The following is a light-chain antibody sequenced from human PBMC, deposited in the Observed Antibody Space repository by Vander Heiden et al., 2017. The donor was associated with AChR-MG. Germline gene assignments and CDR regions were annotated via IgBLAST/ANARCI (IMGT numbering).Light chain of an antibody. CDR1: SSDVGSYNL. J-gene: IGLJ2*01. V-gene: IGLV2-23*01. CDR3: CSYAGSSLYVV. Sequence: QSALTQPASVSGSPGQSSTISCTGTSSDVGSYNLVSWYQQHPGKAPKLMIYEGSKRPSGVSNRFSGSKSGNTASLTISVLQAEDEADYYCCSYAGSSLYVVFGGGTKLTVL. CDR2: EGS.